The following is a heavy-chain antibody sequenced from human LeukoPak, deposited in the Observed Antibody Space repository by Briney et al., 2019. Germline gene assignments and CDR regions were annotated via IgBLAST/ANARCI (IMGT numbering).Heavy chain of an antibody. Sequence: RASVKVSCKASGGTFRSYAISWVRQAPGQGLEWLGGVISIAPTANYAQKFQDRVTMNMDDYTTTAFMELISLRSDDTAVYHCARGRVSGTTLVTWFDTWGQGTLVTVSS. CDR1: GGTFRSYA. CDR3: ARGRVSGTTLVTWFDT. J-gene: IGHJ5*02. V-gene: IGHV1-69*05. D-gene: IGHD5-18*01. CDR2: VISIAPTA.